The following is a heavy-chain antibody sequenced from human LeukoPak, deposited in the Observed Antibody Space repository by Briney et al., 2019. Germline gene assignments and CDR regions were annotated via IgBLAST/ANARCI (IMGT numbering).Heavy chain of an antibody. D-gene: IGHD3-3*01. J-gene: IGHJ4*02. CDR2: INPSGGST. Sequence: GASVKVSCKASGYTFTGYYMHWVRQAPGQGLEWMGIINPSGGSTSYAQKFQGRVTMTRDMSTSTVYMELSSLRSEDTAVYYCARGRDYDFWSGTFDYWGQGTLVTVSS. CDR1: GYTFTGYY. CDR3: ARGRDYDFWSGTFDY. V-gene: IGHV1-46*01.